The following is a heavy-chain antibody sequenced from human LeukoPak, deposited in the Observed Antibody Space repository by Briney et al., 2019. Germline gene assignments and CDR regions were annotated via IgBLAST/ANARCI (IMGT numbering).Heavy chain of an antibody. Sequence: PGGSLRLSCAASGFTFSSYWMTWVRQAPGKGLEWVANIKRDGSEKYYVDSVKGRFTISRDNAKNSLYLQMNSLRAEDTAVYYCAREPAAAGKNWFDPWGQGTLVTVSS. CDR1: GFTFSSYW. CDR2: IKRDGSEK. J-gene: IGHJ5*02. D-gene: IGHD6-25*01. CDR3: AREPAAAGKNWFDP. V-gene: IGHV3-7*01.